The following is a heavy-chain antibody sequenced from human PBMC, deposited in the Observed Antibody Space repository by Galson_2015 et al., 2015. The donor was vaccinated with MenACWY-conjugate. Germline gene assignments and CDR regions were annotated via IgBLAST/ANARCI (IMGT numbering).Heavy chain of an antibody. CDR2: IKQDGSEK. CDR3: ARDLGFYCSHHDCYSPY. CDR1: GFTFNNYW. V-gene: IGHV3-7*03. D-gene: IGHD2-15*01. J-gene: IGHJ4*02. Sequence: SLRLSCAASGFTFNNYWMSWVRHVPGKGPEWVANIKQDGSEKYYVDSVRGRFTISRDNAKSSLFLQMNSLRAEDTAVYYCARDLGFYCSHHDCYSPYWGQGTLVTVSS.